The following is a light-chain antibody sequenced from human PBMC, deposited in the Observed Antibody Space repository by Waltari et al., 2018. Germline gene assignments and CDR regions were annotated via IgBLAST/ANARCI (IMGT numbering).Light chain of an antibody. CDR1: QSVSSY. J-gene: IGKJ2*01. CDR3: QQRSNWPPMYT. V-gene: IGKV3-11*01. Sequence: EIVLTQSPATLSLSPGERATRSCRASQSVSSYLAWYRQKPSQAPRPPIDDASTRATGIPARLSGSGSGTDFTLTISSLEPEDFAVYYCQQRSNWPPMYTFGQGTKLEIK. CDR2: DAS.